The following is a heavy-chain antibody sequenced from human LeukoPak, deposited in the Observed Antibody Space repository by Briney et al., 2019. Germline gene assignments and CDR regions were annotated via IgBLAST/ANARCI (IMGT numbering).Heavy chain of an antibody. V-gene: IGHV1-69*05. Sequence: SVKVSCKXSGGTFSSYAISWVRQAPGQGLEWMGRIIPMFGTANYAQKFQGRVTITTDESTSTAYMELSSLRSEDTAVYYCASGTYYYGSGSFFWGQGTLVTVSS. CDR1: GGTFSSYA. CDR3: ASGTYYYGSGSFF. J-gene: IGHJ4*02. CDR2: IIPMFGTA. D-gene: IGHD3-10*01.